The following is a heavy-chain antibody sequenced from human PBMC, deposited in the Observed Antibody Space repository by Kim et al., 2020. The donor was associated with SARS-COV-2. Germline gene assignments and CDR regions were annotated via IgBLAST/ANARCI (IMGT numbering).Heavy chain of an antibody. V-gene: IGHV4-34*01. CDR1: GGSFSGYY. D-gene: IGHD5-18*01. J-gene: IGHJ4*02. Sequence: SETLSLTCAVYGGSFSGYYWSWIRQPPGKGLEWIGEINHSGSTNYNPSLKSRVTISVDTSKNQFSLKLSSVTAADTAVYYCANRQTGYSYGSFDYWGQGTLVTVSS. CDR3: ANRQTGYSYGSFDY. CDR2: INHSGST.